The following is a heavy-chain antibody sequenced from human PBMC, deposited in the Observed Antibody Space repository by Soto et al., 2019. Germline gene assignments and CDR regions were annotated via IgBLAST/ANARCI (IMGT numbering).Heavy chain of an antibody. Sequence: GGSLRLSCAASGFTFSSYSVNWVRQAPGKGLEWVSSISSSSSYIYYADSVKGRFTISRDNAKNSLYLQMNSLRAEDTAVYYCASIFALGATGDFDYWGQGTLVTVSS. CDR1: GFTFSSYS. CDR3: ASIFALGATGDFDY. CDR2: ISSSSSYI. V-gene: IGHV3-21*01. J-gene: IGHJ4*02. D-gene: IGHD1-26*01.